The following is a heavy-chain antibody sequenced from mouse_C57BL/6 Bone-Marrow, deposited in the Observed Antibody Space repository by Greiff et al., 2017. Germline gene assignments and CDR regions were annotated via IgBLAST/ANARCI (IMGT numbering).Heavy chain of an antibody. CDR3: TGAYYYGSSYWYFDV. D-gene: IGHD1-1*01. J-gene: IGHJ1*03. V-gene: IGHV5-9-1*02. Sequence: EVKLVESGEGLVKPGGSLKLSCAASGFTFSSYAMSWVRQTPEKRLEWVAYISSGGDYIYYADNVKGRITISRDNARNTLYLQMSSLKSEDTAMYYCTGAYYYGSSYWYFDVWGTGTTVTVSS. CDR1: GFTFSSYA. CDR2: ISSGGDYI.